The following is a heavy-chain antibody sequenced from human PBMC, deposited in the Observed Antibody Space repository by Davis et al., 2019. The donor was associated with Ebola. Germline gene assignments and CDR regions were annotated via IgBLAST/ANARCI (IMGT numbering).Heavy chain of an antibody. V-gene: IGHV3-7*01. Sequence: GGSLSLSCAASGFTFSSYWMSWVRQAPGKGLEWVANIKQDGSEKYYVDSVKGRFTISRDNAKNSLYLQIDSLRAEDTAVYYCARDVWAAVLYIDWYFDLWGRGTLVTVSS. J-gene: IGHJ2*01. CDR2: IKQDGSEK. CDR1: GFTFSSYW. D-gene: IGHD2/OR15-2a*01. CDR3: ARDVWAAVLYIDWYFDL.